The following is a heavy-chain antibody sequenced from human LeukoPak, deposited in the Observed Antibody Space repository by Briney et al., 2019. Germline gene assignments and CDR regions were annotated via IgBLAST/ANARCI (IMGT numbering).Heavy chain of an antibody. V-gene: IGHV4-34*01. J-gene: IGHJ3*02. D-gene: IGHD2-15*01. CDR1: GGSFNDFY. CDR3: ATGSGGSRGALYDTFDI. Sequence: SETLSLTCAVDGGSFNDFYWNWIRQPPGKGLEWIGEINDSGSTNYNPSLKSRVTISLDTSKNQFSLKLNSVTAADTAVYYCATGSGGSRGALYDTFDIWGQGTLVTVSS. CDR2: INDSGST.